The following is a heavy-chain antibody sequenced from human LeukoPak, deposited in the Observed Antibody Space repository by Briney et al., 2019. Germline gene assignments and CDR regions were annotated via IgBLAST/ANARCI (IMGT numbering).Heavy chain of an antibody. D-gene: IGHD6-13*01. CDR1: GFTFDDYA. CDR3: AKDICHSSSRDVDY. Sequence: GGSLRLSCAASGFTFDDYAMHWVRQAPGKGLEWVSGISWNSGSIGYADSVKGRFTISRDNAKNSLYLQMNSLRAEDTALYYCAKDICHSSSRDVDYWGQGTLVTVSS. CDR2: ISWNSGSI. V-gene: IGHV3-9*01. J-gene: IGHJ4*02.